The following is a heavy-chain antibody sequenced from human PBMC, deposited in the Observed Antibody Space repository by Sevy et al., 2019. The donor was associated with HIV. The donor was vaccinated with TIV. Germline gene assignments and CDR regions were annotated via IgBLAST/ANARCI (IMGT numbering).Heavy chain of an antibody. J-gene: IGHJ4*02. Sequence: GESLKISCAASGFTFSSYSMNWVRQAPGKGLEWVSYISSSSSTIYYADSVKGRFTISRDNAKNSLYLPMNSLRDEDTAVYYCARDRGNIVATISDYWGQGTLVTVSS. CDR2: ISSSSSTI. D-gene: IGHD5-12*01. CDR1: GFTFSSYS. CDR3: ARDRGNIVATISDY. V-gene: IGHV3-48*02.